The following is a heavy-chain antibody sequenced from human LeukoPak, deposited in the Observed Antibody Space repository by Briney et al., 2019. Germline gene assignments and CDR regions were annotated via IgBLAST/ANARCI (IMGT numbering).Heavy chain of an antibody. V-gene: IGHV1-2*02. D-gene: IGHD3-3*01. CDR3: ARESLNSITIFGVDTIPTPRGV. CDR1: GYTFTGYY. Sequence: ASVKVSCKASGYTFTGYYMHWVRQAPGQGLEWMGWINPNSGGTNYAQKFQGRVTMTRDTSISTAYMELSRLRSDDTAVYYCARESLNSITIFGVDTIPTPRGVWGKGTTVTVSS. J-gene: IGHJ6*04. CDR2: INPNSGGT.